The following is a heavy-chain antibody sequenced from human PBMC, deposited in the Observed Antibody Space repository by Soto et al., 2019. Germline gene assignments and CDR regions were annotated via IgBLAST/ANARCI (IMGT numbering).Heavy chain of an antibody. CDR3: ARDYDFWSGSTNNWFDP. D-gene: IGHD3-3*01. Sequence: QVQLVQSGAEVKKPGSSVKVSCKASGGTFSSYAISWVRQAPGQGLEWMGGITPIFGTANYAQKFQGRVTITADESTSTAYMELSSLRSEDTAVYYCARDYDFWSGSTNNWFDPWGQGTLVTVSS. CDR1: GGTFSSYA. CDR2: ITPIFGTA. J-gene: IGHJ5*02. V-gene: IGHV1-69*01.